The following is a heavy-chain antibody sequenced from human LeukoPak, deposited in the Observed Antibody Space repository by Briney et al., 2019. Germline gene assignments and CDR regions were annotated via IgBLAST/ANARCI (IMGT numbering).Heavy chain of an antibody. CDR2: IYYSGST. D-gene: IGHD5-24*01. V-gene: IGHV4-39*07. CDR1: GGSISSSSYY. CDR3: ARGRLKRWLQLGWYFDL. Sequence: SETLSLTCTVSGGSISSSSYYWGWIRQPPGKGLEWIGSIYYSGSTYYNPSLKSRVTISVDASKNQFSLKLSSVTAADTAVYYCARGRLKRWLQLGWYFDLWGRGTLVTVSS. J-gene: IGHJ2*01.